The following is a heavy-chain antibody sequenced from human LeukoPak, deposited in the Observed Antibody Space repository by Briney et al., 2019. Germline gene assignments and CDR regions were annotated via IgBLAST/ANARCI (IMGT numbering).Heavy chain of an antibody. CDR3: ARGGYQLPRYCYYYMDV. V-gene: IGHV1-8*01. CDR2: MNPNSGNT. D-gene: IGHD2-2*01. Sequence: GASVKVSCKASGYTFTSYDINWVRQATGQGLEWMGWMNPNSGNTGYAQKFQGRVTMTRNTSISTAYMELSSLRSEDTAVYYCARGGYQLPRYCYYYMDVWGKGTTVTVSS. CDR1: GYTFTSYD. J-gene: IGHJ6*03.